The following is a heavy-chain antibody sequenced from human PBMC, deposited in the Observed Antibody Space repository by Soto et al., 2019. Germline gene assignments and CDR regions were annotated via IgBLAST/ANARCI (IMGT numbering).Heavy chain of an antibody. V-gene: IGHV3-11*06. CDR3: VRGGGGGLFDP. J-gene: IGHJ5*02. CDR2: ISPGSRYP. CDR1: GFTFGDSY. Sequence: GGSLRLSCAGSGFTFGDSYMSWIRQAPGKGLEWLSYISPGSRYPAYADSVKGRFTTSRDNAKRSLYLQMMSLTAEDTAIYYCVRGGGGGLFDPWGQGTMVTVS. D-gene: IGHD2-15*01.